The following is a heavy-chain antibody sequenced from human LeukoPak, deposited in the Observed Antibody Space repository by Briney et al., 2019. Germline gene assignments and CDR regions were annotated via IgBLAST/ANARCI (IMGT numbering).Heavy chain of an antibody. J-gene: IGHJ4*02. Sequence: SETLSLTCTVSGGSISSYYWSWIRQPPGKGLEWIGYIYYSGSTNYNPSLKSRVTISVDTSKNQFSLKLSSVTAADTAVYYCARGAAPYYFDCWGQGTLVTVSS. V-gene: IGHV4-59*01. CDR3: ARGAAPYYFDC. CDR1: GGSISSYY. CDR2: IYYSGST. D-gene: IGHD6-25*01.